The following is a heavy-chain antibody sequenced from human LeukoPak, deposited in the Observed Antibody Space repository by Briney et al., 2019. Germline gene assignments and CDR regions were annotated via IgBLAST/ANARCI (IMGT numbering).Heavy chain of an antibody. V-gene: IGHV1-2*02. J-gene: IGHJ6*02. CDR3: ARDNVVVVATSQMGCFGMDV. CDR1: GYTFTGYY. Sequence: ASVKVSCKASGYTFTGYYMHWVRQAPGQGLEGMGWINPNSGGTNYAQKFQGRVTMTRDTSISTAYMELSRLRSDDTAVYYCARDNVVVVATSQMGCFGMDVWGQGTTVTVSS. CDR2: INPNSGGT. D-gene: IGHD2-15*01.